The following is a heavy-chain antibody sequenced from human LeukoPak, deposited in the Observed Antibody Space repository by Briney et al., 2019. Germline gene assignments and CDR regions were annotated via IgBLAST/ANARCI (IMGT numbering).Heavy chain of an antibody. V-gene: IGHV3-23*01. CDR2: ISGSGGST. Sequence: PGGSLRLSCAASGVTFSSYAMSWVRQAPGKGLEWVSAISGSGGSTYYADSVKGRITISRDNSKNTLYLQMNSLRAEDTAVYYCAKRTPLGYNYGMDVWGQGTTVTVSS. CDR3: AKRTPLGYNYGMDV. CDR1: GVTFSSYA. J-gene: IGHJ6*02.